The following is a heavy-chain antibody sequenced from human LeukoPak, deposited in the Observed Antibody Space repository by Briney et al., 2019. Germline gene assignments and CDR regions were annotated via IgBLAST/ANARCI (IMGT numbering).Heavy chain of an antibody. J-gene: IGHJ4*02. CDR3: ARSEVVPAAISLAY. CDR1: GYTFTDYY. CDR2: VNPKSGDT. Sequence: SVKVSCKASGYTFTDYYIHWVRQAPGQGLEWMGWVNPKSGDTSYAQKFQGRVTMTRDTSINTAYMELSKLTSGDTAVYYCARSEVVPAAISLAYWGQGTLVTVSS. D-gene: IGHD2-2*02. V-gene: IGHV1-2*02.